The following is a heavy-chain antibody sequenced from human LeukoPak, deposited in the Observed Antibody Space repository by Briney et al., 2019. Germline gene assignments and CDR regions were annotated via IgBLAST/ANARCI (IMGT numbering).Heavy chain of an antibody. CDR3: TTRLTIFGVVIDDY. Sequence: GGSLRLSCAASGFTFSGSAMHWVRQASGKGLEWVGRIRSKANSYATAYAASVKGRFTISRDDSKNTAYLQMNSLKTEDTAVYYCTTRLTIFGVVIDDYWGQGTLVTVSS. J-gene: IGHJ4*02. CDR1: GFTFSGSA. CDR2: IRSKANSYAT. D-gene: IGHD3-3*01. V-gene: IGHV3-73*01.